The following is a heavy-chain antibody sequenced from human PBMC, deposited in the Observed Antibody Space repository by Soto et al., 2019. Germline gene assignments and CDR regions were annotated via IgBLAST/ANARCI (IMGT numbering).Heavy chain of an antibody. CDR1: GYSISSNHY. CDR3: AREARTLDWYLDL. V-gene: IGHV4-38-2*01. D-gene: IGHD6-6*01. J-gene: IGHJ2*01. CDR2: VFHSGST. Sequence: SETLSLTCAVSGYSISSNHYWYWIRQHPGKGLEWIGSVFHSGSTYYNPSLKSRVTMSVDTSKSQLSLTLTSVTAADTAVYYCAREARTLDWYLDLWGRGTLVTVSS.